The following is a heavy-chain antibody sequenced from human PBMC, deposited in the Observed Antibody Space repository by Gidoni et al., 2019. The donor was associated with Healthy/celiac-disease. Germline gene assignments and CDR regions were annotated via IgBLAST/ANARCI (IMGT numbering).Heavy chain of an antibody. CDR1: GFTFDDYA. CDR3: AKDQSAVVTPYYGMDV. J-gene: IGHJ6*02. V-gene: IGHV3-9*01. D-gene: IGHD2-21*02. CDR2: ISWNSGSI. Sequence: EVQLVESGGGLVQPGRSLRLSCAASGFTFDDYAMHWVRQAPGKGLEWVSGISWNSGSIGYADSVKGRFTISRDNAKNSLYLQMNSLRAEDTALYYCAKDQSAVVTPYYGMDVWGQGTTVTVSS.